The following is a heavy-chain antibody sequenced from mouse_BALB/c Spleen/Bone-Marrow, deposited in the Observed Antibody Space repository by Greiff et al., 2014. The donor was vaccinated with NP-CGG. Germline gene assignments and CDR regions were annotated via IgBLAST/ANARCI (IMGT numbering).Heavy chain of an antibody. Sequence: EEQLQQSGPELVKPGAQMKIDCKASGFKRKEKRKKRGKKRKGKKREGRGLINPYTGETSYNQKFKGKATLTVDKSSSTAYMELLSLTSEDSAVYYCARDVGNYYAMDYWGQGTSVTVSS. D-gene: IGHD2-1*01. CDR1: GFKRKEKR. J-gene: IGHJ4*01. CDR3: ARDVGNYYAMDY. V-gene: IGHV1-26*01. CDR2: INPYTGET.